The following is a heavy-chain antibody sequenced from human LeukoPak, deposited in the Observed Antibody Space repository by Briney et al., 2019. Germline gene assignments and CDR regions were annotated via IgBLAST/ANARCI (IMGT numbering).Heavy chain of an antibody. Sequence: ASVKVSCKASRYTFTSYGISWVRQAPGQGLEWMGWISAYNGNTNYAQKLQGRVTMTTDTSTSTAYMELRSLRSDDTAVYYCARVPYYDSSGYYFDYWGQGTLVTVCS. CDR2: ISAYNGNT. V-gene: IGHV1-18*01. D-gene: IGHD3-22*01. CDR3: ARVPYYDSSGYYFDY. CDR1: RYTFTSYG. J-gene: IGHJ4*02.